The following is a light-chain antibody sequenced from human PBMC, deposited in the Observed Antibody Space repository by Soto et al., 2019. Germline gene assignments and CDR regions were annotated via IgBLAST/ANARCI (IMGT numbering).Light chain of an antibody. CDR2: AAS. CDR1: QSGSSY. J-gene: IGKJ4*02. Sequence: DIQMSQSPASLSASVGDTTTVSCRANQSGSSYLHWYQQKPGQAPKLLIYAASTWSGGIPARFSGSGSGTDFALTITSLQAEDFATYYCQQHSMYPSTFGGGTKV. V-gene: IGKV1-39*01. CDR3: QQHSMYPST.